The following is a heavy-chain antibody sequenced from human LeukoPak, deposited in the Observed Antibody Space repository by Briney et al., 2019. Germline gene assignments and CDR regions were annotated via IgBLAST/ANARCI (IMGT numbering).Heavy chain of an antibody. Sequence: GGSLRLSCTASGFIFSGSWMAWIRQAPGKGLEWVAIVKKDGSEKYYVDSMKGRFTISRDNAKNSLFLQMNSLRAEDTATYYCTTDTWYSAGHWGQGTLVTVSS. V-gene: IGHV3-7*03. D-gene: IGHD2-15*01. CDR1: GFIFSGSW. CDR2: VKKDGSEK. J-gene: IGHJ4*02. CDR3: TTDTWYSAGH.